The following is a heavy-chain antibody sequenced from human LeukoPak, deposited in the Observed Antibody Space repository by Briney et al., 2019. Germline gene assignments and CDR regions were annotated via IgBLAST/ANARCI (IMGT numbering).Heavy chain of an antibody. Sequence: ASVKVSCKASGYTFTGYYMHWVRQAPGQGREWMGWINPNSGGTNYAQKFQGRVTMTRDTSISTAYMGLSRLRSDDTAVYYCARDWEGLGEYWYFDLWGRGTLVTVSS. D-gene: IGHD1-26*01. CDR3: ARDWEGLGEYWYFDL. V-gene: IGHV1-2*02. J-gene: IGHJ2*01. CDR2: INPNSGGT. CDR1: GYTFTGYY.